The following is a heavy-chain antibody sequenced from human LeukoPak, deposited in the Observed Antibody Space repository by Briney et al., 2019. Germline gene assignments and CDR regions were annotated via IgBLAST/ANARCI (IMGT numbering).Heavy chain of an antibody. CDR3: ATYSSSNGREFQY. CDR1: GFTFSSYS. D-gene: IGHD2-2*01. V-gene: IGHV3-48*04. J-gene: IGHJ1*01. Sequence: GGSLRLSCAASGFTFSSYSMNWVRQAPGKGLEWVSYISGSSSTIHYADSVKGRFTISRDNAKNSLYLQMNSLRAEDTAVYYCATYSSSNGREFQYWGQGTLVTVSS. CDR2: ISGSSSTI.